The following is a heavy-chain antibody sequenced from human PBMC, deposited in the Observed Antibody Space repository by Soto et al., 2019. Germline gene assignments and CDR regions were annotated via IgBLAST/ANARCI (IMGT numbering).Heavy chain of an antibody. CDR3: AKDLKLKSGIAVAGTSEGDAFDI. CDR1: GFTFDDYA. Sequence: GGSLRLSCAASGFTFDDYAMHWVRQAPGKGLEWVSGISWNSGSIGYADSVKGRFTISRDNAKNSLYLQMNSLRAEDTAMYYCAKDLKLKSGIAVAGTSEGDAFDIWGQGTMVTVSS. D-gene: IGHD6-19*01. V-gene: IGHV3-9*01. CDR2: ISWNSGSI. J-gene: IGHJ3*02.